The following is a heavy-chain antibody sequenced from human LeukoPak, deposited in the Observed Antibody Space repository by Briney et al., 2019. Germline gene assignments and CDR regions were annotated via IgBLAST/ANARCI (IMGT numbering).Heavy chain of an antibody. V-gene: IGHV3-66*01. Sequence: GGSLRLSCAASGFSVSDNYMNWVRQAPGKGLEWVAVIHSDGSTFYADSVKDRFTISRDNSKNTLYFQMNSLRAEDTAVYHCARGGSSYGGIDYWGQGTLVTVSS. CDR2: IHSDGST. J-gene: IGHJ4*02. CDR3: ARGGSSYGGIDY. CDR1: GFSVSDNY. D-gene: IGHD5-18*01.